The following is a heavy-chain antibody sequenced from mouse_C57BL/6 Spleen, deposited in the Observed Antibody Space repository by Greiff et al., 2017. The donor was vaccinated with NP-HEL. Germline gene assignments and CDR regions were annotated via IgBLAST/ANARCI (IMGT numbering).Heavy chain of an antibody. Sequence: VQLKESGGDLVKPGGSLKLSCAASGFTFSSYGMSWVRQTPDKRLEWVATISSGGSYTYYPDSVKGRFTISRDNAKNTLYLQMSSLKSEDTAMYYCARHSYFDYWGKGTTLTVSS. CDR2: ISSGGSYT. V-gene: IGHV5-6*01. J-gene: IGHJ2*01. CDR1: GFTFSSYG. CDR3: ARHSYFDY.